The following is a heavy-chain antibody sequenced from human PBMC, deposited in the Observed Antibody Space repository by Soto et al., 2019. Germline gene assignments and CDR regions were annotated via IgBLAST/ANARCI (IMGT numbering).Heavy chain of an antibody. CDR1: GFTFSTYA. CDR2: ISGSGGST. V-gene: IGHV3-23*01. CDR3: AKSYYGSGSSVHLFDY. J-gene: IGHJ4*02. Sequence: EVQLLESGGGLVQPGGSLRLSCAASGFTFSTYAMSWVRQAPGKGLEWVSSISGSGGSTYYAASVKGRFTISRDNSKNTLYLEMNSLRAEDTAVYHCAKSYYGSGSSVHLFDYWGQGTLVTVSS. D-gene: IGHD3-10*01.